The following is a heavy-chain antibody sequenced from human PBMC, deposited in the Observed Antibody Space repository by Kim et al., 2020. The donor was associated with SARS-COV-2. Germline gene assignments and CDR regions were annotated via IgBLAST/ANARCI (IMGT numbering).Heavy chain of an antibody. J-gene: IGHJ4*01. CDR3: TRDGAVSGYFDWLPDFD. CDR2: IWYNGSNK. V-gene: IGHV3-33*01. D-gene: IGHD3-9*01. Sequence: GGSLRLSCVASGFTFDSYGMHWVRQAPGKGLEWVALIWYNGSNKYYADSVKGRFTISRDNSKNTLYLRMDSLRAEDTAVYYCTRDGAVSGYFDWLPDFD. CDR1: GFTFDSYG.